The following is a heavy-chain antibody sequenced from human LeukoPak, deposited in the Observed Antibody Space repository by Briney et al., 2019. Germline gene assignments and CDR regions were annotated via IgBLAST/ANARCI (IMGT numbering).Heavy chain of an antibody. CDR2: INPNSGGT. V-gene: IGHV1-2*02. Sequence: ASVKVSCKASGYTFTGYYMHWVRQAPGQGLEWMGWINPNSGGTNYAQKFQGRVTMTRDTSISTAYMELSRLRSDDTAVYYCARTPSRGNWFDSWGQGTLVTVSS. CDR3: ARTPSRGNWFDS. J-gene: IGHJ5*01. CDR1: GYTFTGYY. D-gene: IGHD3-10*01.